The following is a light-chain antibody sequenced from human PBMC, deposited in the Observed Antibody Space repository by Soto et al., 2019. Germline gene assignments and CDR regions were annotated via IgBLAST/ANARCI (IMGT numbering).Light chain of an antibody. J-gene: IGLJ3*02. Sequence: QSVLTQSSSASASLGSSVKLTCTLSSGHSSYIIAWHQQQPGKAPRYLMKSEGSGSYNKGSGVPDRFSGSSSGAARYLTIAHLQSEEEAAYYCETWDSNTRVFGGGTKVTVL. V-gene: IGLV4-60*03. CDR2: SEGSGSY. CDR3: ETWDSNTRV. CDR1: SGHSSYI.